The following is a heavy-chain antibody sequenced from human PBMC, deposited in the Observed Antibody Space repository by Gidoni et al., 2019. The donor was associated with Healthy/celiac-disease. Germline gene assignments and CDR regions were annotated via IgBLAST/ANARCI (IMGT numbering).Heavy chain of an antibody. D-gene: IGHD2-15*01. V-gene: IGHV4-34*01. CDR1: GGSFCGYY. CDR2: INHSGST. J-gene: IGHJ5*02. Sequence: QVQLQQWGAGLLKPSETLSLTCAVYGGSFCGYYWSWIRQPPGKGLEWIGAINHSGSTNYNPSLKSRVTISVDTSKNQFSLKLSSVTAADTAVYYCARRRLLVVVAATLRNNWFDPWGQGTLVTVSS. CDR3: ARRRLLVVVAATLRNNWFDP.